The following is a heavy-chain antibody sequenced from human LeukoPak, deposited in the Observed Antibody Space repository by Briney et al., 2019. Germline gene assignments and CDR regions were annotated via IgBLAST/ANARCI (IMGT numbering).Heavy chain of an antibody. Sequence: GGSLRLSCAASGFTFSSYGMHWVRQAPGKGLEWVAFIRYDGSNKYYADSVKGRFTISRDNSKNTLYLQMNSLRAEDTAVYYCAKDFGALTYSGYDQDFDYWGQGTLVTVSS. CDR3: AKDFGALTYSGYDQDFDY. CDR1: GFTFSSYG. V-gene: IGHV3-30*02. D-gene: IGHD5-12*01. J-gene: IGHJ4*02. CDR2: IRYDGSNK.